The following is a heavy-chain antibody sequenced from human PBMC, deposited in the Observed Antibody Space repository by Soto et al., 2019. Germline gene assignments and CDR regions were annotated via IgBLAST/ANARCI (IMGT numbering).Heavy chain of an antibody. D-gene: IGHD3-10*01. CDR2: ISGSGGST. CDR1: GFTFSSYA. Sequence: LRLSCAASGFTFSSYAMSWVRQAPGKGLEWVSAISGSGGSTYYADSVKGRFTISRDNSKNTLYLQMNSLRAEDTAVYYCAKDSSGSASKLLNWFDPWGQGTLVTVSS. CDR3: AKDSSGSASKLLNWFDP. J-gene: IGHJ5*02. V-gene: IGHV3-23*01.